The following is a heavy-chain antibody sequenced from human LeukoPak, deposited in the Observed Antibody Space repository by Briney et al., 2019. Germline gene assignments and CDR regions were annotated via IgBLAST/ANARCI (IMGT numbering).Heavy chain of an antibody. V-gene: IGHV3-30*02. CDR3: AKDPRVAMIVVVTEFFDY. J-gene: IGHJ4*02. Sequence: PGGSLRLSCAASGFTFSSYGMHWVRQAPGKGLEWVAFIRYDGSNKYYADSVKGRFTISRDNSKNTLYLQMNSLRAEDTAVYYCAKDPRVAMIVVVTEFFDYWGQGTLVTVSS. CDR1: GFTFSSYG. CDR2: IRYDGSNK. D-gene: IGHD3-22*01.